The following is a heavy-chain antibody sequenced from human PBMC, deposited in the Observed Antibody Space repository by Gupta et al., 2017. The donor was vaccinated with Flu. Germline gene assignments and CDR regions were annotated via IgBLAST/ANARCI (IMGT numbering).Heavy chain of an antibody. D-gene: IGHD6-13*01. CDR1: GYTFPGYY. CDR2: INPNSGGT. CDR3: AISSIVIAAAGNLDY. Sequence: QVQLVQSGAEVKKPGASVKVSCKASGYTFPGYYMNWVRQAPGQGLEWMGWINPNSGGTNYAQKFQGRVTMTRDTSISTAYMELSRLRSDDTAVYYCAISSIVIAAAGNLDYWGQGTLVTVSS. V-gene: IGHV1-2*02. J-gene: IGHJ4*02.